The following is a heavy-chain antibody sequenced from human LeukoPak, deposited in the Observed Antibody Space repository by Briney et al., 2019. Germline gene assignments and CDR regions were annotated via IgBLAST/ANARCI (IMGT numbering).Heavy chain of an antibody. D-gene: IGHD2-8*01. Sequence: GGSLRLSCAASGFTFSNYAISWVRQATGKGLEWVSAISGIVGSTYYADSVKGRFTISRYNSKNTLYLQMNSLRAEDTAVYYCAKDPDCTSGICYTFFDYWGQGTLVTVSS. CDR3: AKDPDCTSGICYTFFDY. V-gene: IGHV3-23*01. J-gene: IGHJ4*02. CDR1: GFTFSNYA. CDR2: ISGIVGST.